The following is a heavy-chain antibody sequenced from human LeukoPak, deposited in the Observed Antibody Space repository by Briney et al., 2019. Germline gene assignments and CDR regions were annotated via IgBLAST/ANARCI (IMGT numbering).Heavy chain of an antibody. J-gene: IGHJ4*02. Sequence: GGSLRLSCAASGFTFSSYEMNWVRQAPGKGLEWVSSISTSSSYIYYADSVKGRFTISRDNAKNSLYLQMNSLRAEDTAVYYCARESDTVMVSGTYFDYWGQGTLVTVSS. CDR1: GFTFSSYE. CDR2: ISTSSSYI. CDR3: ARESDTVMVSGTYFDY. D-gene: IGHD5-18*01. V-gene: IGHV3-21*01.